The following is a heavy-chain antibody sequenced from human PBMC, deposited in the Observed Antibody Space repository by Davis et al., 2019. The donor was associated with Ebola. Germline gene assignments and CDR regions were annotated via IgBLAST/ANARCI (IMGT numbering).Heavy chain of an antibody. D-gene: IGHD6-19*01. CDR1: GFNVNKYY. V-gene: IGHV3-53*05. Sequence: GSSLKISCAASGFNVNKYYMAWVRQAPGKGLEWVSVIYSGGSTYYADSVKGRFTISRDNSKNTLYLQMNSLRSEDTAVYYCARLDGLVAYLWGQGTLVTVSS. CDR2: IYSGGST. J-gene: IGHJ4*02. CDR3: ARLDGLVAYL.